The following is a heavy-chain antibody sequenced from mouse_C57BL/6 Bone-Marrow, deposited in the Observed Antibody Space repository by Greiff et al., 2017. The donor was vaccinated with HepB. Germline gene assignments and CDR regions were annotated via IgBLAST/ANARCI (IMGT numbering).Heavy chain of an antibody. CDR2: ISYSGST. Sequence: EVKVVESGPGLAKPSQTLSLTCSVTGYSITSDYWNWIRKFPGNKLEYMGYISYSGSTYYNPSLKSRISITRDTSKNQYYLQLNSVTTEDTATYYCARPYYYGSSYGRFDYWGQGTTLTVSS. D-gene: IGHD1-1*01. V-gene: IGHV3-8*01. J-gene: IGHJ2*01. CDR1: GYSITSDY. CDR3: ARPYYYGSSYGRFDY.